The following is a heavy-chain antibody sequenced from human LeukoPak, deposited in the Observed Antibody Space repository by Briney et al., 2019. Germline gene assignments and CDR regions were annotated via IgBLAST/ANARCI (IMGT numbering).Heavy chain of an antibody. V-gene: IGHV3-11*06. CDR1: GFTVTDYY. CDR2: ISSSSSYT. CDR3: AREMVRGVIITLWAVFDFHDAFDI. D-gene: IGHD3-10*01. J-gene: IGHJ3*02. Sequence: GRSLSLSCAASGFTVTDYYMSWIRQAPGKGLVWDSYISSSSSYTTYADSVKGRFTISRDNAKNTLYLQMNSLIGEHTAVYYCAREMVRGVIITLWAVFDFHDAFDIWGQGTMVTVSS.